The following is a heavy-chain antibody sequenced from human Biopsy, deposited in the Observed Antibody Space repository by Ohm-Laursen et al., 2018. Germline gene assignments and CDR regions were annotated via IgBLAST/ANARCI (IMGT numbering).Heavy chain of an antibody. CDR3: ARGSFWFGGNYYYYGMDV. CDR1: GYTFTSYD. J-gene: IGHJ6*02. Sequence: SVKVSCKASGYTFTSYDINWVRQATGQGLEWMGWMNPNSGNTDYAQKFQGRVTTTRNTSVSTAYMELNSLRSEDTAVYYCARGSFWFGGNYYYYGMDVWGQGTTVTVSS. CDR2: MNPNSGNT. D-gene: IGHD3-10*01. V-gene: IGHV1-8*01.